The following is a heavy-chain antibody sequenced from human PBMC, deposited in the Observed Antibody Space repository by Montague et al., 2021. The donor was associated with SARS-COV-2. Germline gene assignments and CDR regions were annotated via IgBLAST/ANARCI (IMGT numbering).Heavy chain of an antibody. CDR2: ISGSGGST. CDR3: AKEGDYDILTGYYPNRRYFDY. J-gene: IGHJ4*02. D-gene: IGHD3-9*01. Sequence: SLRLSCAASGFTFSSYAMSWVRQAPGKGLKWVSAISGSGGSTYYADSVKGRFTISRDNSKNTLYLQMNSLRAEDTAVYYCAKEGDYDILTGYYPNRRYFDYWGQGTLVTVSS. CDR1: GFTFSSYA. V-gene: IGHV3-23*01.